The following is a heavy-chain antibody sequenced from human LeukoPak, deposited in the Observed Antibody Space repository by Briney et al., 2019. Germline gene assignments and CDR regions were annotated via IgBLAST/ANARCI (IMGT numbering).Heavy chain of an antibody. CDR1: GFTFSSYA. D-gene: IGHD5-18*01. V-gene: IGHV3-23*01. Sequence: GGSLRLSCAASGFTFSSYAMSWVRQAPGKGLEWVSAISGSGGSTYYADSVKGRFTISRDNSKNTLYLQMNSMRAEDTAVYYCAIAVDTAMVMSALAYWGQGTLVTVSS. J-gene: IGHJ4*02. CDR2: ISGSGGST. CDR3: AIAVDTAMVMSALAY.